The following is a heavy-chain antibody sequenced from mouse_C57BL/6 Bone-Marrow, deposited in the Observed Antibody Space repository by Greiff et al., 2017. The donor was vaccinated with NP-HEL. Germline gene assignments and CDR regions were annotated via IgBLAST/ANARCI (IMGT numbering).Heavy chain of an antibody. CDR2: IDPEDGDT. CDR1: GFNFKDYY. J-gene: IGHJ3*01. V-gene: IGHV14-1*01. CDR3: TFYYGSSSSAY. D-gene: IGHD1-1*01. Sequence: VQLQQSGAELVRPGASVKLSCTASGFNFKDYYMHWVKQRPEQGLEWIGRIDPEDGDTEYAPKFQGKATMTADTSSSTAYLQLSSLTSEDTAVYYCTFYYGSSSSAYWGQGTLVTVSA.